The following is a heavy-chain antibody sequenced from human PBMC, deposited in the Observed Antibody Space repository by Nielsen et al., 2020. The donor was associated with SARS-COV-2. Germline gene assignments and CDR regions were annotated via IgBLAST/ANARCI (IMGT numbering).Heavy chain of an antibody. V-gene: IGHV3-30*18. J-gene: IGHJ6*02. D-gene: IGHD3-3*01. Sequence: GESLKISCAASRFTFSTYGMHWVRQAPGKGLEWVALISFDGTKKYYADSVKGRFTISRDNSKNSLYLQMNSLMTDDSALYYCAKDIGTFRFTGMDVWGQGTTVTVSS. CDR3: AKDIGTFRFTGMDV. CDR2: ISFDGTKK. CDR1: RFTFSTYG.